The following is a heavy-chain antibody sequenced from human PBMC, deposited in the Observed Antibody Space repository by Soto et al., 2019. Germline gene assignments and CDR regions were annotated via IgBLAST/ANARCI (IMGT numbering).Heavy chain of an antibody. J-gene: IGHJ3*02. D-gene: IGHD3-3*01. CDR3: AAHTDLFTIFGVVIRVNAFDI. CDR1: GFSLSTSGVG. CDR2: IYWDDDK. V-gene: IGHV2-5*02. Sequence: QITLKESGPTLVKPTQTLTLTCTFSGFSLSTSGVGVGWIRQPPGKALEWLALIYWDDDKRYSPSLKSRLTITKDTSKNQVVLTMTNMDPVDTATYYCAAHTDLFTIFGVVIRVNAFDIWGQGTMVTVSS.